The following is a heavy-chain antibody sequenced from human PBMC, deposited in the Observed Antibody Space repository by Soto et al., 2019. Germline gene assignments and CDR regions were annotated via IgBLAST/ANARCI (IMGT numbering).Heavy chain of an antibody. J-gene: IGHJ6*03. V-gene: IGHV4-34*01. CDR1: GGSFSGYY. D-gene: IGHD3-10*01. CDR2: INHSGST. Sequence: SETLSLTCAVYGGSFSGYYWSWIRQPPGKGLEWIGEINHSGSTNYNPSLKSRVTISVDTSKNQFSLKLSSVTAADTAVYYCARAYGSGSYYKLPPSDRVGYYMDVWGKGTTVTVSS. CDR3: ARAYGSGSYYKLPPSDRVGYYMDV.